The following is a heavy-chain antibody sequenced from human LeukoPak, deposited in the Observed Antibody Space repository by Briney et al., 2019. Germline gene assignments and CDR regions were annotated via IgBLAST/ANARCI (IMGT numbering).Heavy chain of an antibody. J-gene: IGHJ4*02. CDR3: ANWAGYDSSGYYFTGPFDY. D-gene: IGHD3-22*01. CDR1: GFTFSSHS. Sequence: PGGSLRLSCVVSGFTFSSHSMQWVRQAPGKGLEWVSSISGSSSYIFYADSVKGRFTVSRDNAKNSLYLQMNNLGVEDTAVYYCANWAGYDSSGYYFTGPFDYWGQGTLVTVSS. V-gene: IGHV3-21*01. CDR2: ISGSSSYI.